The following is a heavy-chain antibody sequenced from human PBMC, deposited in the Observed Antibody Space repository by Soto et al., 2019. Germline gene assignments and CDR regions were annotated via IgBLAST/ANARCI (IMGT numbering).Heavy chain of an antibody. CDR1: GFTFSSYA. CDR3: AKENGYSSSWYEFDY. D-gene: IGHD6-13*01. CDR2: ISGSGGST. V-gene: IGHV3-23*01. J-gene: IGHJ4*02. Sequence: EVQLLESGGGLVQPGGSLRLSCAASGFTFSSYAMSWVHQAPGKGLEWVSAISGSGGSTYYADSVKGRFTISRDNAKNTMYLQMIGLRAEDPAGYYCAKENGYSSSWYEFDYWGQGTLVNVSS.